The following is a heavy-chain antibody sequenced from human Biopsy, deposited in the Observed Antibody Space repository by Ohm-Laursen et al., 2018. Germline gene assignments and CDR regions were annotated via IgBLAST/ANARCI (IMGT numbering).Heavy chain of an antibody. D-gene: IGHD4-11*01. CDR2: IYFTGRT. J-gene: IGHJ6*02. CDR1: GGSFTGHY. Sequence: GTLSLTCTVSGGSFTGHYWSLIRQPPGKGLEWIGYIYFTGRTNYNPSLQSRVSISVDTSRNQVSLTLSSVTAADTAVYYCARDSGILNYGNFKYYHYYGMDVWGQGTKVTVSS. CDR3: ARDSGILNYGNFKYYHYYGMDV. V-gene: IGHV4-59*11.